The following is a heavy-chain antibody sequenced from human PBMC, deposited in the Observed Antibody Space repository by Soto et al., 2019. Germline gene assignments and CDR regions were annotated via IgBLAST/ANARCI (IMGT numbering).Heavy chain of an antibody. CDR3: ARDPYYYGRGAFDI. V-gene: IGHV1-3*01. CDR1: GYTFTSYA. Sequence: QVQLVQSGAEVKKPGASVKVSCKASGYTFTSYAMHWVRQAPGQRLEWMGWINAGNGNTKYSQKFQGRVTITRDTSESTAYMELSSLRSEDTDVYYCARDPYYYGRGAFDIWGQGTMVTVSS. CDR2: INAGNGNT. D-gene: IGHD3-10*01. J-gene: IGHJ3*02.